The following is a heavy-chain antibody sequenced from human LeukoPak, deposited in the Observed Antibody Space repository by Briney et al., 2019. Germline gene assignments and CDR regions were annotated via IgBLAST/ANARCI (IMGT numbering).Heavy chain of an antibody. V-gene: IGHV1-18*01. J-gene: IGHJ5*02. CDR3: ARDFPYNYGSGSPSNWFDP. CDR2: ISAYNGNT. D-gene: IGHD3-10*01. CDR1: GYTFTNYG. Sequence: GESLKIPCKGSGYTFTNYGISWVRQAPGQGLEWMGWISAYNGNTNYAQKLQGRVTMTTDTSRSTGYMELRSLRSDDTAVYYCARDFPYNYGSGSPSNWFDPWGQGTLVTVSS.